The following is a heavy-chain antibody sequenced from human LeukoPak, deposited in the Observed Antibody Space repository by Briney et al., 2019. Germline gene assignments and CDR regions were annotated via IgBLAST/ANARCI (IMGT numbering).Heavy chain of an antibody. Sequence: SETLSLTCAVYGGSFSGYYWSWIRQPPGKGLEWIGEINHSGSTNYNPSLKSRVTISVDRSKNQFSLKLSSVTAADTAVYYCARVNYYDSSGYQFDYWGQGTLVTVSS. CDR2: INHSGST. CDR1: GGSFSGYY. CDR3: ARVNYYDSSGYQFDY. J-gene: IGHJ4*02. D-gene: IGHD3-22*01. V-gene: IGHV4-34*01.